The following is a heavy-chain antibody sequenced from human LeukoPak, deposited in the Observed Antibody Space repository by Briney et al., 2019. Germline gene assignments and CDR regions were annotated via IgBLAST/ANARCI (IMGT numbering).Heavy chain of an antibody. Sequence: SETLSLTCTVSGGSISSSSYYWGWIRQPPGKGLEWIGSIYYSGSTYYNPSLKSRVTISVDTSKNQFSLKLSSATAADTAVYYCARHEAVAGTYAFDIWGQGTMVTVSS. V-gene: IGHV4-39*01. CDR2: IYYSGST. D-gene: IGHD6-19*01. J-gene: IGHJ3*02. CDR1: GGSISSSSYY. CDR3: ARHEAVAGTYAFDI.